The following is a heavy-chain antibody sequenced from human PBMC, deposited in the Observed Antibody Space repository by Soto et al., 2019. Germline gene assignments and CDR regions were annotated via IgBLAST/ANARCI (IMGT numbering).Heavy chain of an antibody. V-gene: IGHV4-34*01. CDR2: INHSGST. D-gene: IGHD3-3*01. Sequence: LCLTCAVDGGSFCGYYWSWIRQHPGKGLDWIGEINHSGSTNYNPSLKSRVTISVDTSKNQFSLKLSSVTAADTAVCYCAMYYDFRSGPLRSGLDVWGQRNTVTV. J-gene: IGHJ6*01. CDR1: GGSFCGYY. CDR3: AMYYDFRSGPLRSGLDV.